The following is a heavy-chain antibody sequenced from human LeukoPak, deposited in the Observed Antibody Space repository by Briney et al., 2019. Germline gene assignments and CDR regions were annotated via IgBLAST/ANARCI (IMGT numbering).Heavy chain of an antibody. V-gene: IGHV1-8*01. CDR3: ARGIWAVAGLDY. CDR1: GYTFTSYD. J-gene: IGHJ4*02. D-gene: IGHD6-19*01. Sequence: ASVKVSCKASGYTFTSYDINWVRQATGQGLEWMGWMNPNSGNTGYAQKFQGRVTMTRNTSISTAYMELSSLRSEDTAVYYCARGIWAVAGLDYWGQGTLVTVSS. CDR2: MNPNSGNT.